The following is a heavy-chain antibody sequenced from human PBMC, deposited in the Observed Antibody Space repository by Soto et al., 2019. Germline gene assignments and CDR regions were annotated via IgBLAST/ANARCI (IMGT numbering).Heavy chain of an antibody. CDR2: VTGSTGTT. CDR3: AKWSGFGDL. D-gene: IGHD3-10*01. Sequence: EVQLLESGGGLVQPGGSLRLSCAASGFTFSSYGITWVRQAPGKGLEWVSGVTGSTGTTHYADSVKGRFTISRDNSKNTVYLQMNSLRAEDTAVHYCAKWSGFGDLWGQGTLVTVSS. V-gene: IGHV3-23*01. J-gene: IGHJ4*02. CDR1: GFTFSSYG.